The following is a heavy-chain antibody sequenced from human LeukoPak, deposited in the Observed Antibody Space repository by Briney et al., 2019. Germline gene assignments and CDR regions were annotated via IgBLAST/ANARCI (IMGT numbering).Heavy chain of an antibody. V-gene: IGHV3-30*02. CDR1: GFTFSSYG. CDR2: IRYDGSNK. Sequence: GGSLRLSCAASGFTFSSYGMHWVRQAPGKGLEWVAFIRYDGSNKYYADPVKGRFTISRDNSKNTLYLQMNSLRAEDTAVYYCAKDPHYFGIYYYYMDVWGKGTTVTISS. D-gene: IGHD1-14*01. J-gene: IGHJ6*03. CDR3: AKDPHYFGIYYYYMDV.